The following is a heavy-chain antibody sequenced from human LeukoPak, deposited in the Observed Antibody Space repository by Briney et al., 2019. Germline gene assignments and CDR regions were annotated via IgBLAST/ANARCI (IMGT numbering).Heavy chain of an antibody. CDR1: GFTFSSYA. J-gene: IGHJ4*02. V-gene: IGHV3-23*01. Sequence: QTWGSLRLSCAASGFTFSSYAMSLVRQAPGEGLEWVSSISGSGSSTFYADSVKGRFTISRDNSKTTLYLKVKSLRAEDTAVYYCAKDVIAGQGRNFDSWGQGTLVTVSS. CDR2: ISGSGSST. CDR3: AKDVIAGQGRNFDS. D-gene: IGHD6-13*01.